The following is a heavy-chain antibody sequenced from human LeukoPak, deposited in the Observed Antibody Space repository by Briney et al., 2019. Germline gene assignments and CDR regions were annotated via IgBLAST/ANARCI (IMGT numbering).Heavy chain of an antibody. J-gene: IGHJ6*03. CDR2: IYTSGST. V-gene: IGHV4-61*02. CDR3: ARSRLGVVVPAATEWGYYYYMDV. D-gene: IGHD2-2*01. Sequence: SETLSLTCTGSGGSISSGSYYWSWIRQPAGKGLEWIGRIYTSGSTNYNPSLKSRVTISVGTSKNQFSLKLSSVTAADTAVYYCARSRLGVVVPAATEWGYYYYMDVWGKGTTVTISS. CDR1: GGSISSGSYY.